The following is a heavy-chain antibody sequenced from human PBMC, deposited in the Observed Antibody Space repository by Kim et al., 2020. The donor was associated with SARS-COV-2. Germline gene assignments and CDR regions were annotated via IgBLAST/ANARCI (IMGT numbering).Heavy chain of an antibody. V-gene: IGHV3-30*18. J-gene: IGHJ3*02. Sequence: GGSLRLSCAASGFTFSSYGMHWVRQAPGKGLEWVAVISYDGSNKYYADSVKGRFTISRDNSKNTLYLQMNSLRAEDTAVYYCAKDGGDSGGAFDIWGQGTMVTVSS. CDR1: GFTFSSYG. CDR3: AKDGGDSGGAFDI. CDR2: ISYDGSNK. D-gene: IGHD3-16*01.